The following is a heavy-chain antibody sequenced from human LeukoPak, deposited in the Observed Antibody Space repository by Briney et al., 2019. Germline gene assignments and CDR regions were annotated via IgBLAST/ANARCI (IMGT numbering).Heavy chain of an antibody. D-gene: IGHD3-3*01. J-gene: IGHJ4*02. CDR2: IYTSGST. CDR1: GGSLSSGSYY. Sequence: SETLSLTCTVSGGSLSSGSYYWNWIRQPAGKGLEWIGRIYTSGSTNYNPSLKSRVTISVDTSKNQFSLKLSSVTAADTAVYYWARRGGGPLDFCSGYFDYWGQGTLVTVSS. CDR3: ARRGGGPLDFCSGYFDY. V-gene: IGHV4-61*02.